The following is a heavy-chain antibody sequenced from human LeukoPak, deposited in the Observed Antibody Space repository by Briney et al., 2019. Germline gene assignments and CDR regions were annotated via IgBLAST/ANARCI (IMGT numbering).Heavy chain of an antibody. V-gene: IGHV3-43*02. D-gene: IGHD2-15*01. Sequence: GGSLRLSCAASGFTFDDYAMHWVRQAPGKGLEWVSLISGDGGSTYYADSVKGRFTISRDNSKNSLYLQMNSMRTEDTALYYCARDGNGYCSGGTCYSCPDYWGQGTLVTVSS. J-gene: IGHJ4*02. CDR1: GFTFDDYA. CDR2: ISGDGGST. CDR3: ARDGNGYCSGGTCYSCPDY.